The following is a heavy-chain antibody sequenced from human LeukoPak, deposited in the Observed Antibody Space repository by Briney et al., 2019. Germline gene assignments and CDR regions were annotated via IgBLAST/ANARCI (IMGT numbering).Heavy chain of an antibody. CDR2: INRDGSST. CDR1: GFTFSSYW. D-gene: IGHD4-11*01. V-gene: IGHV3-74*01. J-gene: IGHJ6*03. Sequence: PGGSLRLSCAVSGFTFSSYWMHWVRQAPGKGLVWVSRINRDGSSTSYADSVKRRFTISRDNTKNTLHLQMNSLRAEDTAVYYCAREEGYSNYYYYYYYMDVWGKGTTVTVSS. CDR3: AREEGYSNYYYYYYYMDV.